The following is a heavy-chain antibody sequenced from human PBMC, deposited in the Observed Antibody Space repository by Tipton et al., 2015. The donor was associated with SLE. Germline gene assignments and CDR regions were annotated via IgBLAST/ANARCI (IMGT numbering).Heavy chain of an antibody. CDR1: GGSFSGYY. CDR3: ARSGSDAFDI. V-gene: IGHV4-34*01. CDR2: INHSGST. Sequence: TLSLTCAVYGGSFSGYYWSWIRQPPGKGLEWIGEINHSGSTNYNPSLKSRVTISVATSKNQFSLKLSSVTAADTAVYYCARSGSDAFDIWGQGTMVTVSS. J-gene: IGHJ3*02. D-gene: IGHD3-10*01.